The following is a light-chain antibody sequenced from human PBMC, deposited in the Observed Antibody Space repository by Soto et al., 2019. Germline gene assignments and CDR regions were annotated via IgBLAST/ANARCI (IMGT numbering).Light chain of an antibody. J-gene: IGLJ1*01. CDR3: GSYTSSSTYV. V-gene: IGLV2-14*03. CDR1: SSDVGGYKY. Sequence: QSALTQPASVSGSPGQSITISCTGTSSDVGGYKYVSWYQQHPGKAPKLMIFDVSNRPSGVSNRFSGSKSGNTASLTISGLQAEDEADYYCGSYTSSSTYVFGPGTKLTVL. CDR2: DVS.